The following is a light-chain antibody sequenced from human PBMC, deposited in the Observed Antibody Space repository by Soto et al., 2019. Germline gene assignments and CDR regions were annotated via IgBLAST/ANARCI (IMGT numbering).Light chain of an antibody. J-gene: IGLJ2*01. CDR1: SSDVGSYNR. CDR3: TSYTTSSTLV. V-gene: IGLV2-18*02. Sequence: QSALTQPPSVSGSPGQSVTISCTGTSSDVGSYNRVSWYQQPPGTAPKLMIYEATNRPSGVPDRFSRSKSGNTASLTISGLQAEDEADYYCTSYTTSSTLVFGGGTKLTVL. CDR2: EAT.